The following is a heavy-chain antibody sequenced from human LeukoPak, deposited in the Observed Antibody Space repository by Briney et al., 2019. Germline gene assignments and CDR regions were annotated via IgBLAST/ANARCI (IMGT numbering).Heavy chain of an antibody. Sequence: SVKVSCKASGGTFSSYAISRVRQAPGQGLEWMGRIIPILGIANYAQKFQGRVTITADKSTSTAYMELSSLRSEDTAVYYCARGGSGSPLDVWGQGTTVTVSS. J-gene: IGHJ6*02. D-gene: IGHD3-10*01. CDR3: ARGGSGSPLDV. V-gene: IGHV1-69*04. CDR1: GGTFSSYA. CDR2: IIPILGIA.